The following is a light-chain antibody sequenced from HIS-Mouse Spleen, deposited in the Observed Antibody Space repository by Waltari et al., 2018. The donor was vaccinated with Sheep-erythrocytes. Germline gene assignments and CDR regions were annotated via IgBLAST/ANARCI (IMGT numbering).Light chain of an antibody. CDR2: DVS. CDR3: MIWHSSAWV. V-gene: IGLV2-11*01. Sequence: QSALTQPRSVSGSPGPSVTISCPGTSSDVGGYKYVSWYQQHPGKAPKLLIYDVSKRPSGVPDRFSGSKSGNTASLTISGLQAMDEADYYCMIWHSSAWVFGGGTKLTVL. J-gene: IGLJ3*02. CDR1: SSDVGGYKY.